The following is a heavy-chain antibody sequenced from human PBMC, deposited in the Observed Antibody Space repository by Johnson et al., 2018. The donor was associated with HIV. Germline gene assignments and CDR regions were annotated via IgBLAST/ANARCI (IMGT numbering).Heavy chain of an antibody. V-gene: IGHV3-20*04. CDR1: GFTFDDYG. CDR2: INWNGGRT. CDR3: AKPRYYDNAFEM. D-gene: IGHD3-16*01. Sequence: EKLVESGGGVVRPGGSLRLSCAASGFTFDDYGMSWVRQAPGKGLEWVSGINWNGGRTFYADSVKGRFTISRDNSKNTLYLQMNSLRAEDTAVYYCAKPRYYDNAFEMWGQGTMVTVSS. J-gene: IGHJ3*02.